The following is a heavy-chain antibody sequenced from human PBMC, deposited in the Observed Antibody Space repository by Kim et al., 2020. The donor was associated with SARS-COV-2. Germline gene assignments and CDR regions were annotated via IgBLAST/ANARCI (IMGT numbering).Heavy chain of an antibody. D-gene: IGHD3-10*01. J-gene: IGHJ5*02. Sequence: ADSVKGRFTISRDNSKNTLYLQMNSLRTEDTAVYYCAKDYYGSGLGWFDPWGQGTLVTVSS. V-gene: IGHV3-23*01. CDR3: AKDYYGSGLGWFDP.